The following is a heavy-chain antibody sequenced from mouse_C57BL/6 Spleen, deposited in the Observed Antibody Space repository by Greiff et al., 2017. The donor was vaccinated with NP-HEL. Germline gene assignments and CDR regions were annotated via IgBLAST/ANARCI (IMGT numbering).Heavy chain of an antibody. CDR1: GYTFTSYT. CDR3: ARRGATVVAIDY. Sequence: VQLQQSGAELARPGASVKMSCKASGYTFTSYTMHWVKQRPGQGLEWIGYINPSSGYTKYNQKFKDKATLTADKSSSTAYMQLSSLTSEDSAVYYCARRGATVVAIDYWGQGTTLTVSS. V-gene: IGHV1-4*01. J-gene: IGHJ2*01. CDR2: INPSSGYT. D-gene: IGHD1-1*01.